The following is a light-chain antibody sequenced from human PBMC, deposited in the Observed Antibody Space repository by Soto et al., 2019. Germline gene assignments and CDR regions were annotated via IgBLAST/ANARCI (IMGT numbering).Light chain of an antibody. J-gene: IGKJ5*01. CDR1: QSISSW. V-gene: IGKV1-5*01. Sequence: DIQMTQSPSTLSASVGDRVTITCRASQSISSWLAWYQQKPGKAPKLLIYDASSLESGVPSRFSGSGSGTEFTLTISCLQPDDFAVYYCQQYNNWPLITFGQGTRLEIK. CDR2: DAS. CDR3: QQYNNWPLIT.